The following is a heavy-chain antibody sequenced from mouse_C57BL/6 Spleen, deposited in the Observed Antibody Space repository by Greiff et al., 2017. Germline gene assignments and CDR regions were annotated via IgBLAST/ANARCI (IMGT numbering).Heavy chain of an antibody. CDR2: LYPGSGST. D-gene: IGHD1-2*01. Sequence: VQLQQPGAELVKPGASVKMSCKASGYTFTSYWITWVKQRPGQGLEWLGDLYPGSGSTNYNEKFKSKATLTVDTSSSTAYMQLSSLTSEDSAVYYCARRPGYSQAMDYWGQGTSVTVSS. V-gene: IGHV1-55*01. CDR3: ARRPGYSQAMDY. J-gene: IGHJ4*01. CDR1: GYTFTSYW.